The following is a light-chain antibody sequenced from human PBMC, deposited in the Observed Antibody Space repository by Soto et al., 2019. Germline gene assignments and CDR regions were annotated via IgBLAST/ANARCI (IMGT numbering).Light chain of an antibody. CDR3: QQRSNWPPIT. Sequence: EILLTQSPGTLSLSPGESATLSCRASQSVSSSSLAWYQQKPRQAPRLLISDASNRATGIPARFSGSGSGTEFTPTISSLEPEDAAVYYCQQRSNWPPITCGQGTRLEIK. CDR2: DAS. CDR1: QSVSSSS. J-gene: IGKJ5*01. V-gene: IGKV3-11*01.